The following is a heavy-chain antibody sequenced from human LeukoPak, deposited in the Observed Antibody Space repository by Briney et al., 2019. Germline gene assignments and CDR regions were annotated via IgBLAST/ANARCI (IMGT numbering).Heavy chain of an antibody. J-gene: IGHJ4*02. CDR2: IAGSGATT. D-gene: IGHD1-26*01. Sequence: AGGSLRLSCVASGFTFSSYAMSWVRQAPGKGLEWVSTIAGSGATTYYADSVKGRFTISRDNSKNTLYLQMNSLRAEDTAVYYCAKYIVGNSDSYWGQGTLVTVSS. CDR1: GFTFSSYA. V-gene: IGHV3-23*01. CDR3: AKYIVGNSDSY.